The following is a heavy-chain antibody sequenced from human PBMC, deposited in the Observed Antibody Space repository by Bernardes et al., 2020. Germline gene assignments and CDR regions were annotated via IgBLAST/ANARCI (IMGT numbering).Heavy chain of an antibody. CDR2: ISSSSSYI. CDR1: GFTFSSYS. V-gene: IGHV3-21*01. Sequence: GGSLRLSCAASGFTFSSYSMNWVRQAPGKGLEWVSSISSSSSYIYYADSVKGRFTISRDNAKNSLYLQMNSLRAEDTAVYYCARDLGDGSRVGAIYYFDYWGQGTLVTVSS. J-gene: IGHJ4*02. CDR3: ARDLGDGSRVGAIYYFDY. D-gene: IGHD1-26*01.